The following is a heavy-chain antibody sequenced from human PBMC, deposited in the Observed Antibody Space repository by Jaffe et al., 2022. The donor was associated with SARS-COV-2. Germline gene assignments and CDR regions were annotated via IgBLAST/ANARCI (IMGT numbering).Heavy chain of an antibody. J-gene: IGHJ4*02. CDR1: GFTFSSYW. D-gene: IGHD6-13*01. Sequence: EVQLVESGGGLVQPGGSLRLSCAASGFTFSSYWMSWVRQAPGKGLEWVANIKQDGSEKYYVDSVKGRFTISRDNAKNSLYLQMNSLRAEDTAVYYCARDRGSSSWYVTYFDYWGQGTLVTVSS. CDR2: IKQDGSEK. CDR3: ARDRGSSSWYVTYFDY. V-gene: IGHV3-7*03.